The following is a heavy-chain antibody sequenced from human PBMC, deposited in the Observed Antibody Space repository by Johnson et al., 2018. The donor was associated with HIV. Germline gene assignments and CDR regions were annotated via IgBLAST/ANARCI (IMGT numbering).Heavy chain of an antibody. CDR3: ARDGGSKGKGAFDM. CDR1: GFSVSGNY. V-gene: IGHV3-53*01. D-gene: IGHD3-16*01. CDR2: IYVGDNT. J-gene: IGHJ3*02. Sequence: VQLVESGGGLIQPGGSLRVSCAASGFSVSGNYMSWVRQAPGKGLEWVSSIYVGDNTYYADSVNGRFTISRDNSKNTLFLQMNSLRAEDTAVYYCARDGGSKGKGAFDMWGQGTLVTVSS.